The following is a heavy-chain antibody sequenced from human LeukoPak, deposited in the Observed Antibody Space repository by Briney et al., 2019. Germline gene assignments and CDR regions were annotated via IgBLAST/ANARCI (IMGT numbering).Heavy chain of an antibody. D-gene: IGHD3-16*02. V-gene: IGHV4-31*03. CDR3: ARASRLGELSLGY. J-gene: IGHJ4*02. Sequence: SQTLSLTCTVSGGSISSGGHYWSWIRQHPEKGLEWIGYIYYSGTTYYNPSLKSRLTISLGTSKNQFSLKLSSVTAADTAVYYCARASRLGELSLGYWGQGTLVTVSS. CDR1: GGSISSGGHY. CDR2: IYYSGTT.